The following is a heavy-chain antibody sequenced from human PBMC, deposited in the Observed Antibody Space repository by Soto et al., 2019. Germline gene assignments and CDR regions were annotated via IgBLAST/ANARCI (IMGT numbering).Heavy chain of an antibody. V-gene: IGHV4-59*12. CDR2: IYYSGST. Sequence: SETLSLTCTVSGGSISSYYWSWIRQPPGKGLEWIGYIYYSGSTNYNPSLKSRVTMAVDTSKNQFSLKLSSVTAADTAVYYCARGRGPAARAFDSPGPATIVTVSS. CDR3: ARGRGPAARAFDS. J-gene: IGHJ3*02. CDR1: GGSISSYY. D-gene: IGHD2-15*01.